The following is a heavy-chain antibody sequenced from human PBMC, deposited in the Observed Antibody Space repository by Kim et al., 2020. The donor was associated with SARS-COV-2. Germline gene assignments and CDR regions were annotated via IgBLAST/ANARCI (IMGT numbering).Heavy chain of an antibody. Sequence: GGSLRLSCAASGFTFSSYAMHWVRQAPGKGLEWVAVISYDGSNKYYADSVKGRSTISRDNSKNTQYLQMNSLRAEDTAVYYCARDGGGWGREGYYGMDVWGQGTTDTVSS. CDR2: ISYDGSNK. V-gene: IGHV3-30*04. D-gene: IGHD3-16*01. CDR1: GFTFSSYA. CDR3: ARDGGGWGREGYYGMDV. J-gene: IGHJ6*02.